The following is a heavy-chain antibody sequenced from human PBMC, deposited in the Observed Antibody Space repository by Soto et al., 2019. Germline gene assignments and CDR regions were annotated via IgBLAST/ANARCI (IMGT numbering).Heavy chain of an antibody. J-gene: IGHJ4*02. V-gene: IGHV3-23*01. CDR1: GFTFSSYP. CDR3: AKDLMVRGVIIPGRYLN. D-gene: IGHD3-10*01. Sequence: GGSLRLSCPASGFTFSSYPMSWVRHAPGTGLELVSAISGSGGSTYYADSVKGWFTISRDNSKNTLYLQMNSLRAEDTAVYYCAKDLMVRGVIIPGRYLNWGQGTLVTVSS. CDR2: ISGSGGST.